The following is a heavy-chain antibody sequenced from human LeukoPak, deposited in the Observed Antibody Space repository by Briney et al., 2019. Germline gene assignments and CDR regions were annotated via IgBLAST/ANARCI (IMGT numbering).Heavy chain of an antibody. CDR1: GGSISSYY. Sequence: SETLSLTCTVSGGSISSYYWSWIRQPPGKGLEWIGYIYYSGSTNYNPSLKSRATISVDTSKNQFSLKLSSVTAADTAVYYCARLIPDYFDYWGQGTLVTVSS. CDR3: ARLIPDYFDY. J-gene: IGHJ4*02. D-gene: IGHD3-16*02. CDR2: IYYSGST. V-gene: IGHV4-59*08.